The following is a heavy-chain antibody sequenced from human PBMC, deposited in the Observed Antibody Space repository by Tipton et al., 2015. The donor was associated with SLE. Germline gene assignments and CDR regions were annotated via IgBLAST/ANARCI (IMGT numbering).Heavy chain of an antibody. D-gene: IGHD6-13*01. V-gene: IGHV4-61*02. CDR3: ARTEGSQYASWYFDR. CDR1: GGSISTTTYF. Sequence: LRLSCTVSGGSISTTTYFWNWIRQPAGRGLEWIGRGFAGGLTDYNPSLRSRVTMSIDTSRNQFSLNLNSVIPADTAMYYCARTEGSQYASWYFDRWGRGTLVSVSS. J-gene: IGHJ4*02. CDR2: GFAGGLT.